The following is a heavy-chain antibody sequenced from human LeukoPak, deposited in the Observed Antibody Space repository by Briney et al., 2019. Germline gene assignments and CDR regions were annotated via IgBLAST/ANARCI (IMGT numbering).Heavy chain of an antibody. CDR2: IKEDGSDK. CDR1: GFTFSNSW. Sequence: GGSLRLSCGASGFTFSNSWMSWVRQAPGKGLEWVANIKEDGSDKYYVDSVKGRFTISRDNAKNSLFLQMNSLRAEDTAVYYCTRGGWYYFNSWGQGTLVTVSS. V-gene: IGHV3-7*01. CDR3: TRGGWYYFNS. J-gene: IGHJ4*02.